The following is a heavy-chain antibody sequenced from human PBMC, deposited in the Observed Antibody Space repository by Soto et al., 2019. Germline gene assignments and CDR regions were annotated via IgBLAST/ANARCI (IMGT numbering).Heavy chain of an antibody. CDR2: INHSGST. V-gene: IGHV4-34*01. J-gene: IGHJ6*02. CDR1: GGSFSGYY. CDR3: ARWRPRPVIVVPAAKVPYSSYGMDV. Sequence: PSETLSLTCAVYGGSFSGYYWSWIRQPPGKGLEWIGEINHSGSTDYNPSLKSRVTISVDTSKNQFSLKLSSVTAADTAVYYCARWRPRPVIVVPAAKVPYSSYGMDVWGQGTTVTVSS. D-gene: IGHD2-2*01.